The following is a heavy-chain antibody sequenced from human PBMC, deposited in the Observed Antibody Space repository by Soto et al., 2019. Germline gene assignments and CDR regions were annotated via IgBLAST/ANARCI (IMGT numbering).Heavy chain of an antibody. V-gene: IGHV4-39*01. D-gene: IGHD3-3*01. CDR3: ARHLAYYDFWSGFGWFDP. J-gene: IGHJ5*02. CDR2: IYYSGST. Sequence: TLSLTCTVSGGSISSSSYYWGWIRQPPGKGLEWIGSIYYSGSTYYNPSLKSRVTISVDTSKNQFSLKLSSVTAADTAVYYCARHLAYYDFWSGFGWFDPWGQGTLVTVSS. CDR1: GGSISSSSYY.